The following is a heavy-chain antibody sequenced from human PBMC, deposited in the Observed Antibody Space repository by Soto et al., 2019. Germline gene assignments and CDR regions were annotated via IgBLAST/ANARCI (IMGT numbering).Heavy chain of an antibody. D-gene: IGHD3-16*01. V-gene: IGHV4-34*01. Sequence: SETLSLTCAVYGGSFSGYYWNWIRQPPGKGLEWIGEINHSGTTNYNPSLKSQVTITVDTSKNQFSLKLSSVTAADTAVYYCARKVELWASLDYWDQGTPVTVSS. J-gene: IGHJ4*02. CDR2: INHSGTT. CDR3: ARKVELWASLDY. CDR1: GGSFSGYY.